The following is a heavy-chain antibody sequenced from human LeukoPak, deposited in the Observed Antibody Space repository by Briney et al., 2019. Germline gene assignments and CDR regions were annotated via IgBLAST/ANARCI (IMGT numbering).Heavy chain of an antibody. J-gene: IGHJ4*02. D-gene: IGHD3-10*01. Sequence: PGGSLRLSCAASGFTFSHFAMHWVRQAPGKGLEWVAVISYDGKKNYYADSVKGRFTLTRDDSANTLYLQMNSLRAEDTAVYYCVRGSKIRGVPPEGEFDYWGQGALVTVSS. CDR3: VRGSKIRGVPPEGEFDY. CDR2: ISYDGKKN. V-gene: IGHV3-30*03. CDR1: GFTFSHFA.